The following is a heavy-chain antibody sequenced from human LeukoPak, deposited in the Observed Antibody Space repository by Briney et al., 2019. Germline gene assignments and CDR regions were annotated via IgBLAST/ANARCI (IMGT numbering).Heavy chain of an antibody. V-gene: IGHV4-59*12. J-gene: IGHJ4*02. Sequence: SETLSLTCTVSGGSISSYYWSWIRQPPGKGLEWIGSIYYSGSTYYNPSLKSRVTISVDTSKNQFSLKLSSVTAADTAVYYCARIINGDYPDYWGQGTLVTVSS. CDR3: ARIINGDYPDY. CDR2: IYYSGST. D-gene: IGHD4-17*01. CDR1: GGSISSYY.